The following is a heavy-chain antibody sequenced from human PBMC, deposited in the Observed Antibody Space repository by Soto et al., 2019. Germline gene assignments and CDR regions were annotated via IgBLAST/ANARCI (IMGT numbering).Heavy chain of an antibody. J-gene: IGHJ5*02. CDR3: ARGPLFVVVVAATPELWWFDP. D-gene: IGHD2-15*01. CDR2: IYYSGST. CDR1: GGSISSGGYY. Sequence: SETLSLTCTVSGGSISSGGYYWSWIRQHPGKGLEWIGYIYYSGSTYYNPSLKSRVTISVDTSKNQFSLKLSSVTAADTAVYYCARGPLFVVVVAATPELWWFDPWGQGTLVTVSS. V-gene: IGHV4-31*03.